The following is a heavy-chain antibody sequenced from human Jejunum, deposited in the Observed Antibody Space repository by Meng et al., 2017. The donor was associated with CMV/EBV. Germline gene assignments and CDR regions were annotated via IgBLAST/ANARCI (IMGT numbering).Heavy chain of an antibody. CDR2: ISYSGNT. V-gene: IGHV4-59*01. J-gene: IGHJ6*02. CDR3: ARGWADIRLSGVMDL. Sequence: WVRQAPGKGLEWVAYISYSGNTNSNPSLKSRVSISADAAKNLFSLRLTSVTTADTAVYYCARGWADIRLSGVMDLWGQGTTVTVSS. D-gene: IGHD2-8*01.